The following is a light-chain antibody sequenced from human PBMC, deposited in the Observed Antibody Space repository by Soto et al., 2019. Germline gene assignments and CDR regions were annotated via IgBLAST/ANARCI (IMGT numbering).Light chain of an antibody. J-gene: IGKJ1*01. V-gene: IGKV3-15*01. Sequence: EIVLTQSPVTLSVSPGERATLSCRASQSVNSNLAWYQQKPGQAPRLLIYGASTRANGVPARFSGGGSGTEFTLTISSLQSEAFALYYCQQYRTFGQGTKVEIK. CDR2: GAS. CDR1: QSVNSN. CDR3: QQYRT.